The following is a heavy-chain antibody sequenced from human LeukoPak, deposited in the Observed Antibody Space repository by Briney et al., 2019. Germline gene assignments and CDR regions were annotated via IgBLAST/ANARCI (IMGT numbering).Heavy chain of an antibody. V-gene: IGHV3-30*04. J-gene: IGHJ4*02. CDR2: ISYDGSNK. CDR1: GFTFSSYA. Sequence: GGSLRLSCAASGFTFSSYAMSWVRQAPGKGLEWVAVISYDGSNKYYADSVKGRFTISRDNSKNTLYLQMNSLRAEDTAVYYCARGLIAVAGTFDYWGQGTLVTVSS. CDR3: ARGLIAVAGTFDY. D-gene: IGHD6-19*01.